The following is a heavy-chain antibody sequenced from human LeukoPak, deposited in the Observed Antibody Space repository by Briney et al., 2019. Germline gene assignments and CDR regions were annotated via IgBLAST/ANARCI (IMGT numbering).Heavy chain of an antibody. J-gene: IGHJ6*02. CDR2: ISYDGSNK. CDR1: GFTFRTFG. D-gene: IGHD2-2*01. V-gene: IGHV3-30*18. CDR3: AKVYCSSTSCPIYYYYYGMDV. Sequence: PGGSLRLSCAASGFTFRTFGVHWVRQAPGKGLEWVAVISYDGSNKYYADSVKGRFTISRDNSKNTLYLQMNSLRAEDTAVYYCAKVYCSSTSCPIYYYYYGMDVWGQGTTVTVSS.